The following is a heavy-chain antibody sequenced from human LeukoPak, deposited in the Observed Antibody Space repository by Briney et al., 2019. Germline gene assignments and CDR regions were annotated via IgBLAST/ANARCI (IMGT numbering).Heavy chain of an antibody. Sequence: TGGSLRLACAASGFSFSITSMHWVCQVPGKGLVWVSRIRRDGSDARYAESVKGRFTISRDNAKNTLYLQMNSLRDEDTAVYYCARDWFHAIDYWGQGTLVTVSS. CDR3: ARDWFHAIDY. J-gene: IGHJ4*02. CDR2: IRRDGSDA. V-gene: IGHV3-74*01. CDR1: GFSFSITS. D-gene: IGHD2/OR15-2a*01.